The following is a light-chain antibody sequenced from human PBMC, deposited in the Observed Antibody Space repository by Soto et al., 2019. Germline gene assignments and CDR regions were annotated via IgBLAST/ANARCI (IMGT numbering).Light chain of an antibody. CDR1: SSNIGNNY. CDR2: ENN. Sequence: QSVLTQPPSVSAAPGQKVTISCSGSSSNIGNNYVSWYQQLPGTAPTLLIYENNKRPSGIPDRFSGSKSGTSATLGITGLQTGDEADYYCGTWDSSLSAGWVFGGGTKVTVL. CDR3: GTWDSSLSAGWV. V-gene: IGLV1-51*02. J-gene: IGLJ3*02.